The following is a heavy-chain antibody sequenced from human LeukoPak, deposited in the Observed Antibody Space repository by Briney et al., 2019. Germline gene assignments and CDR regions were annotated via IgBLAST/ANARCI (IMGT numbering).Heavy chain of an antibody. CDR1: GGTFSSYA. D-gene: IGHD3-3*01. CDR2: IIPIFGTA. J-gene: IGHJ6*03. CDR3: ARARRGDDELYYYYYYMDV. V-gene: IGHV1-69*06. Sequence: SVKVSCKASGGTFSSYAISWVRQAPGQGLEWMGGIIPIFGTANYAQKFQGRVTITADKSTSTAYMELSSLRSEDTAVYYCARARRGDDELYYYYYYMDVWGKGTTVTVSS.